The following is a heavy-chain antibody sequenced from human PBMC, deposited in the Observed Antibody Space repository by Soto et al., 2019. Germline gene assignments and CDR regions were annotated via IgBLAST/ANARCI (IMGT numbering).Heavy chain of an antibody. CDR1: GGTFSSYA. CDR3: ARDATAGHYYYYGMDV. CDR2: IIPIFGTA. D-gene: IGHD6-19*01. V-gene: IGHV1-69*06. J-gene: IGHJ6*02. Sequence: QVQLVQSGAEVKKPGSSVKVSCKASGGTFSSYAISWVRQAPGQGLEWMGGIIPIFGTANYAQKFQGRVAITADKSTSTAYMELSSLRSEDTAVYYCARDATAGHYYYYGMDVWGQGTTVTVSS.